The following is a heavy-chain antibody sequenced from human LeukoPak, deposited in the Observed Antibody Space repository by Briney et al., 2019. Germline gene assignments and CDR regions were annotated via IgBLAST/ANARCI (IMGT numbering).Heavy chain of an antibody. Sequence: PGGSLRLSCAASGFTVSSNYMSWVRQAPGKGLEWVSVIYSGGSTYYADSVKGRFTISRDNSKNTLYLQMNSLRAEDTAVYYCAKTISSVGPTTRFDNWGQGTLVTVSS. D-gene: IGHD1-26*01. J-gene: IGHJ4*02. CDR1: GFTVSSNY. CDR3: AKTISSVGPTTRFDN. V-gene: IGHV3-66*01. CDR2: IYSGGST.